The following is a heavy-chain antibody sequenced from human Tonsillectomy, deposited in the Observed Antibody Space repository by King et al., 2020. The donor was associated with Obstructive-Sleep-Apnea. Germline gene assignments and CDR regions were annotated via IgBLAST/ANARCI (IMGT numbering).Heavy chain of an antibody. Sequence: QLVQSGAEVKKPGESLKISCKGSGYSFTSYWIGWVRQMPGKGLEWMGIIYPDDSDTRYSPSFQGQVTISADKSISTAYLQWSSLKASDTAMYYCARQDARYYDFWSGYSSPDYWDQGTLVTVSS. J-gene: IGHJ4*02. D-gene: IGHD3-3*01. V-gene: IGHV5-51*01. CDR2: IYPDDSDT. CDR3: ARQDARYYDFWSGYSSPDY. CDR1: GYSFTSYW.